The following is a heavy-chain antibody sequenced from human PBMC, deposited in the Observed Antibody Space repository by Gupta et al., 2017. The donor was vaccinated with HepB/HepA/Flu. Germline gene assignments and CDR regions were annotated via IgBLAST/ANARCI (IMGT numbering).Heavy chain of an antibody. D-gene: IGHD2-8*01. CDR1: GGSFSGYY. V-gene: IGHV4-34*01. Sequence: QVQLQQWGAGLLKPSETLSLTCAVYGGSFSGYYWSWIRQPPGKGLEWIGEINHSGSTNYNPSLKSRVTISVDTSKNQFSLKLSSVTAADTAVYYCARPGYCTNGVCPLPTWGQGTLVTVSS. J-gene: IGHJ5*02. CDR2: INHSGST. CDR3: ARPGYCTNGVCPLPT.